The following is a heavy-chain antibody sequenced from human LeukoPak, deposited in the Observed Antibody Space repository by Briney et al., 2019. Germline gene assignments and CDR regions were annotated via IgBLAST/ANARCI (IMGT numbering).Heavy chain of an antibody. CDR2: MNPKSTNT. V-gene: IGHV1-8*01. J-gene: IGHJ4*02. Sequence: ASVKVSCKASGYTFSNYDINWVRQAPGQGLEWLGWMNPKSTNTGYAQKFQGRVSMTRNTSISTAYMELSSLRCDDTAVYYCARGPPESTSSDYWGQGTLVTVSS. D-gene: IGHD2-2*01. CDR1: GYTFSNYD. CDR3: ARGPPESTSSDY.